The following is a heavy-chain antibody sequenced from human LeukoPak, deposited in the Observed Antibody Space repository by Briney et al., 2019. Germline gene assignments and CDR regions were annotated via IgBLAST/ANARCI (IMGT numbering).Heavy chain of an antibody. CDR3: AKATAYFLEYFQN. J-gene: IGHJ1*01. CDR2: ITGSGGSA. V-gene: IGHV3-23*01. CDR1: GFTFSSYA. D-gene: IGHD3-9*01. Sequence: GGSLRLSCAASGFTFSSYAMSWVRQAPGKELEWVSCITGSGGSAYYADSVKGRFTVSRDNSRNILDLQMNSLRAEDTAVYYCAKATAYFLEYFQNWGQGTLVIVSS.